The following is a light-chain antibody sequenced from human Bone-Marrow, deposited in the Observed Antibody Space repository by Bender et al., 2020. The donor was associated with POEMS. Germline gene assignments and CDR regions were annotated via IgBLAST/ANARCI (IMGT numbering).Light chain of an antibody. V-gene: IGLV2-14*03. J-gene: IGLJ3*02. Sequence: QSALTQPASVSGSPGQSITISCTGTSSDVGGYKSVSWYQQHPGKAPKLIIYDVSNRPSGVSNRFSGSKSGNTASLTISGLQAEDESDYYCSSYTSSSAYWVFGGGTKVTVL. CDR2: DVS. CDR1: SSDVGGYKS. CDR3: SSYTSSSAYWV.